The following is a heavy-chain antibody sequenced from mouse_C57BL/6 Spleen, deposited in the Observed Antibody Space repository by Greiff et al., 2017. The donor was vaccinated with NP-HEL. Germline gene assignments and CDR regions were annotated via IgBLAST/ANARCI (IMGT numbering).Heavy chain of an antibody. V-gene: IGHV5-6*01. CDR1: GFTFSSYG. J-gene: IGHJ4*01. Sequence: EVKLVESGGDLVKPGGSLKLSCAASGFTFSSYGMSWVRQTPDKRLEWVATISSGGSYTYYPDSVKGRFTISRDNAKNTLYLQMSSLKSEDTSMYDRARHKDYYAMDYWGQGTSVTVSS. CDR3: ARHKDYYAMDY. CDR2: ISSGGSYT.